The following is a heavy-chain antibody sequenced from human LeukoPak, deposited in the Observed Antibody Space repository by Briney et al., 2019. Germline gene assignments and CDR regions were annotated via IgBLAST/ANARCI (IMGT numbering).Heavy chain of an antibody. CDR2: IQGDGSNK. CDR3: AKDRYPALGVADLYYFDY. D-gene: IGHD6-19*01. V-gene: IGHV3-30-3*01. Sequence: PGGSLRLSCAASGFTFSSYAMHWVRQAPGKGLEWGAVIQGDGSNKYYADSVKGRFTTSRDNSKNTLYLQMNSLRAEDTAVYYCAKDRYPALGVADLYYFDYWGQGTLVTVSS. J-gene: IGHJ4*02. CDR1: GFTFSSYA.